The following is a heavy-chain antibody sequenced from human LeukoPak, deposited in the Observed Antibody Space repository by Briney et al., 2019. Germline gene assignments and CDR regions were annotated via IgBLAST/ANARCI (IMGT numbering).Heavy chain of an antibody. J-gene: IGHJ4*02. D-gene: IGHD5-18*01. CDR2: ISYDGSNK. V-gene: IGHV3-30*04. CDR3: ARAGAIQLLLFDY. CDR1: GFTFSSYA. Sequence: GRSLRLSCAASGFTFSSYAMHWVRQAPGKGLEWVAVISYDGSNKYYADSVKGRFTISRDNSKNTLYLQMNSLRAEDTAVYYCARAGAIQLLLFDYWGQGTLVTVSS.